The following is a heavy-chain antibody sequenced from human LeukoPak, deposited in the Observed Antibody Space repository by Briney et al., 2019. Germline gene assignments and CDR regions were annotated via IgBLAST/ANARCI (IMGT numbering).Heavy chain of an antibody. CDR2: IYTSGST. J-gene: IGHJ6*03. CDR1: GGSISSGSYY. Sequence: TLSLTCTVSGGSISSGSYYWSWIRQPAGKGLEWIGRIYTSGSTNYNPSLKSRVTISVDTSKNQFSLKLSSVTAADTAVYYCARGRYTMVRGVIGRDTDYYYYSYMDVWGKGTTVTISS. V-gene: IGHV4-61*02. D-gene: IGHD3-10*01. CDR3: ARGRYTMVRGVIGRDTDYYYYSYMDV.